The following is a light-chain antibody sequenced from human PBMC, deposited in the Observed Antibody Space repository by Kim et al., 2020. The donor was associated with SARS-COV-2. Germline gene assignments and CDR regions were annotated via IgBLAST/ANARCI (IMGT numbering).Light chain of an antibody. CDR1: SSNIGSNN. V-gene: IGLV1-44*01. CDR3: AVWDDSLKQGV. CDR2: SNN. Sequence: ELTQPPSASGTPGQRVTISCSGSSSNIGSNNVVWYQQFPGAAPNVLIHSNNQRPSGIPDRFSGSRSGTSASLAISGLQSGDEADYYCAVWDDSLKQGVFGGGTQLTGL. J-gene: IGLJ3*02.